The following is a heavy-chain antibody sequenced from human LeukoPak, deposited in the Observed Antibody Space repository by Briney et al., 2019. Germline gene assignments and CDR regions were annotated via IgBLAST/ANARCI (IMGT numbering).Heavy chain of an antibody. D-gene: IGHD2-21*02. CDR2: IRFNGGLS. V-gene: IGHV3-23*01. Sequence: GGSLRLSCAASGFTFSTYAMSWVRQAPGMGLEWVSSIRFNGGLSYCADSVKGRFTISRDNSKNTLFLQMDSLRADDTAFYYCASTASYCGFDCYSYFDYWGQGILVTVSS. CDR3: ASTASYCGFDCYSYFDY. J-gene: IGHJ4*02. CDR1: GFTFSTYA.